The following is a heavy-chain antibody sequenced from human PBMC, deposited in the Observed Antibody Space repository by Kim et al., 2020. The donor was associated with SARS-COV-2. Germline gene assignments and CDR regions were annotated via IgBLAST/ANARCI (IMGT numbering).Heavy chain of an antibody. D-gene: IGHD5-12*01. CDR3: ARGSSTVATRYFDL. V-gene: IGHV3-53*01. CDR2: IYSGGNT. CDR1: GFIVSSNY. J-gene: IGHJ2*01. Sequence: GGSLRLSCAASGFIVSSNYMNWVRQAPGKGLEWVSVIYSGGNTYYADSVKGRFTISRDNSKNTLNLQMNSLRAEDTAVYYCARGSSTVATRYFDLWGRGTLVTVSP.